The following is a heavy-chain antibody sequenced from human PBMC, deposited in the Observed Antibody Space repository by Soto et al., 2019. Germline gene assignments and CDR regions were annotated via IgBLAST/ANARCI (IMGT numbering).Heavy chain of an antibody. J-gene: IGHJ4*02. CDR2: INAGNGNT. V-gene: IGHV1-3*01. CDR3: ARSRPGIAAAGKGYYYFDY. D-gene: IGHD6-13*01. CDR1: GYTFTSYA. Sequence: QVQLVQSGAEVKKPGASVKVSCTASGYTFTSYAMHWVRQAPGQRLEWMGWINAGNGNTKYSQKFQGRVTITRDTSASTAYMELSSLRSEDTAVYYCARSRPGIAAAGKGYYYFDYWGQGTLVTVSS.